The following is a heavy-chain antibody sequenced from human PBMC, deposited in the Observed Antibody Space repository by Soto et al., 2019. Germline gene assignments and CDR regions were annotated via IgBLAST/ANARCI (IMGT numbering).Heavy chain of an antibody. CDR3: ARERANRLAT. J-gene: IGHJ5*02. CDR2: MNPNSGNT. CDR1: GYNFTSYA. V-gene: IGHV1-8*01. Sequence: QVQLVQSGAEVKKPGASVKVSFKTSGYNFTSYAINWVRQATGQGLEWMGWMNPNSGNTGYAQKFQGRVTMTRNTSISTAYMELSSLRSEDTAVYYCARERANRLATWGQGTLVTVSP.